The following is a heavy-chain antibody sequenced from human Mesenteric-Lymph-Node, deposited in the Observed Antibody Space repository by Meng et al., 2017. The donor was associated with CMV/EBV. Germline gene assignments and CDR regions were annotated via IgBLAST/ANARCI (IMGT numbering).Heavy chain of an antibody. J-gene: IGHJ6*02. CDR3: ATGIAAPGFLHGMDV. CDR2: FDPEDGET. CDR1: GYTFTSYD. Sequence: ASVKVSCKASGYTFTSYDVNWVRQATGQGLEWMGGFDPEDGETIYAQKFQGRVTMTEDTSTDTAYMELSSLRSEDTAVYYCATGIAAPGFLHGMDVWGQGTTVTVSS. D-gene: IGHD6-6*01. V-gene: IGHV1-24*01.